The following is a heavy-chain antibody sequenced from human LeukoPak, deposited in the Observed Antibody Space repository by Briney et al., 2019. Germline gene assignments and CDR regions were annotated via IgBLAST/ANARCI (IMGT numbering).Heavy chain of an antibody. CDR1: GFTFSNYA. D-gene: IGHD3-16*01. CDR3: ARVVDYGWFDP. Sequence: PGGSLRLSCVASGFTFSNYAMNWVRQAPGKGLEWVANIKEDGTTIYYVDSVKGRFTISRDNAKNSLYLQMNSVRDEDTAVYYCARVVDYGWFDPWGQGTLVAVSS. CDR2: IKEDGTTI. V-gene: IGHV3-7*01. J-gene: IGHJ5*02.